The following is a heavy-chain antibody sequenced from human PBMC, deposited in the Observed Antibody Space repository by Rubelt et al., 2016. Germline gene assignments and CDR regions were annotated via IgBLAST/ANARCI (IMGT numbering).Heavy chain of an antibody. CDR2: IKSKTDGGTT. J-gene: IGHJ3*02. CDR1: GGSISSSSYY. CDR3: TLQEEASFAFDI. Sequence: LQLQESGPGLVKPSETLSLTCTVSGGSISSSSYYWGWIRQPPGKGLEWVGRIKSKTDGGTTDYAAPVKGRFTISRDDSKNTLYLQMNSLKTEDTAVYYCTLQEEASFAFDIWGQGTMVTVSS. V-gene: IGHV3-15*01.